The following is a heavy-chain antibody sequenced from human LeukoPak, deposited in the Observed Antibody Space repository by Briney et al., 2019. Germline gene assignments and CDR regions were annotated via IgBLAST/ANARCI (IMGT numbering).Heavy chain of an antibody. CDR1: GFTFDDYT. J-gene: IGHJ3*02. D-gene: IGHD3-3*01. Sequence: GSLRLSCAASGFTFDDYTMHWVRQAPGKGLEWVSLISWDGGSTYYADSVKGRFTISRDNSKNSLYLQMNSLRTEDTALYYCAKPGDFTDQYDAFDIWGQGTMVTVSS. CDR2: ISWDGGST. V-gene: IGHV3-43*01. CDR3: AKPGDFTDQYDAFDI.